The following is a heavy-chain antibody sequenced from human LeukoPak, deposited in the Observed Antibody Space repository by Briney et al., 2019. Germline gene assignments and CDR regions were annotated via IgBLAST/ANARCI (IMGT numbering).Heavy chain of an antibody. J-gene: IGHJ4*02. CDR2: ISSNGDKT. CDR3: AKDTNCGGDCYFYYFDY. CDR1: GFTFRSHA. Sequence: PGGSLRLSCAASGFTFRSHAMSWVRLAPGKGLEWVSGISSNGDKTYYADSVKGRFTISRDNSKNTLYLQMNTLRAEDTAVYYCAKDTNCGGDCYFYYFDYWGQGTLVTVSS. V-gene: IGHV3-23*01. D-gene: IGHD2-21*01.